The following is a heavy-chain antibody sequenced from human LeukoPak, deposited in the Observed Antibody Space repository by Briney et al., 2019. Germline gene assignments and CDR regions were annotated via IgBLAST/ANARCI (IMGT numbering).Heavy chain of an antibody. CDR1: GGSISSYY. CDR2: IYYSGST. Sequence: SETLSLTCTVSGGSISSYYWSWIRQPPGKGLEWIGYIYYSGSTNYNPSLKSRVTISVDTSKNQFSLKLSSVTAADTAVYYCARDDCSGGSCYYGYYYGMDVWGQGTTVTVSS. D-gene: IGHD2-15*01. CDR3: ARDDCSGGSCYYGYYYGMDV. V-gene: IGHV4-59*01. J-gene: IGHJ6*02.